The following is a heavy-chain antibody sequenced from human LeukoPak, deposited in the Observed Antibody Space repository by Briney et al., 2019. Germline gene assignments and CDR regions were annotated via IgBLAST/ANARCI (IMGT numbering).Heavy chain of an antibody. V-gene: IGHV3-7*02. Sequence: GGSLRLSCAASGFTFSNYWMSWVRQAPGKGLEWVANIKEDGSEKYYVDSVKGRFTIFRDNAKNSLYLQMNSLRAEDTAVYYCARTIRGYWGQGTLVTVSS. CDR3: ARTIRGY. CDR2: IKEDGSEK. D-gene: IGHD3-10*01. CDR1: GFTFSNYW. J-gene: IGHJ4*02.